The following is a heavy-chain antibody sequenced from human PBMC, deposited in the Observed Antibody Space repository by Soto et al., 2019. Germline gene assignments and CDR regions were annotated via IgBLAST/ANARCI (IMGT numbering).Heavy chain of an antibody. J-gene: IGHJ4*02. D-gene: IGHD5-18*01. V-gene: IGHV1-3*01. CDR1: GDTFTSYA. Sequence: ASVKVSCKASGDTFTSYAMHWVRQAPGQRLEWMGWINAGNGNTKYSQKFQGRVTITRDTSASTAYMELSSLRSEDTAVYYCNRGSWRMSLEDTAMGACDYWGQGTLVTVSS. CDR3: NRGSWRMSLEDTAMGACDY. CDR2: INAGNGNT.